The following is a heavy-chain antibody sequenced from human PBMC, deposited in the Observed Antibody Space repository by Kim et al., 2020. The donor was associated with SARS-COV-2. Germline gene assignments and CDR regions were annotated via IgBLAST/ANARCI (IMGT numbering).Heavy chain of an antibody. V-gene: IGHV1-18*04. J-gene: IGHJ4*02. CDR3: ARDRAIAVAEGRVDY. D-gene: IGHD6-19*01. CDR2: ISAYNGNT. CDR1: GYTFTSYG. Sequence: ASVEVSCKASGYTFTSYGISWVRQAPGQGLEWMGWISAYNGNTNYAQKLQGRVTMTSDTSTSTAYMELRSLRSDDTAVYYCARDRAIAVAEGRVDYWGQGTLVTVSS.